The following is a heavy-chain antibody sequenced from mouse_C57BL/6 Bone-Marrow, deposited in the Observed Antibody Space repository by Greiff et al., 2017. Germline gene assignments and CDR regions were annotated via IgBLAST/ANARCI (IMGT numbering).Heavy chain of an antibody. D-gene: IGHD1-1*01. CDR1: GFSLTSYG. CDR2: LWSGGST. V-gene: IGHV2-2*01. Sequence: QVQLQQSGPGLVQPSQSLSITCTVSGFSLTSYGVHWVRQSPGKGLAWLGVLWSGGSTDYNAAFISRLSISKDNSKGQVFFKMNSLQADDTAIYXCARKRPYYCSSWRGIYAMDYWGQGTSVTVSS. CDR3: ARKRPYYCSSWRGIYAMDY. J-gene: IGHJ4*01.